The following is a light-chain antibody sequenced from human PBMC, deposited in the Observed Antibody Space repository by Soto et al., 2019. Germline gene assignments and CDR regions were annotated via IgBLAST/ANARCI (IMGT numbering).Light chain of an antibody. J-gene: IGLJ2*01. V-gene: IGLV2-14*01. Sequence: QSALTQPASVSGSPGQSITISCTGTSSDVGGYNYVSWYQQHPGKGPKLMIYDVSNRPSGVSDRFSGSKSGNTASLTISGLHAEHEAAYYCSSYTSNSTNVVIGRGTKLTVL. CDR1: SSDVGGYNY. CDR3: SSYTSNSTNVV. CDR2: DVS.